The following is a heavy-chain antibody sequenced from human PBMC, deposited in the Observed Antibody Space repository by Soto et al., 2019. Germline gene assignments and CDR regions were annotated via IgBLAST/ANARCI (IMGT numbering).Heavy chain of an antibody. CDR1: GGTFSTYA. D-gene: IGHD5-12*01. V-gene: IGHV1-69*05. CDR3: ASGIQLWLRRIHNGYSG. Sequence: QVQLVQSGAEVKKPESSVKVSCKAPGGTFSTYAISWVRQAPGQGLEWMGGIIPMFGTANYAQRFQDRVTXTXXESTNTVYMELSSLRSEDTAVYFGASGIQLWLRRIHNGYSGWGQGTLVTVSS. J-gene: IGHJ4*02. CDR2: IIPMFGTA.